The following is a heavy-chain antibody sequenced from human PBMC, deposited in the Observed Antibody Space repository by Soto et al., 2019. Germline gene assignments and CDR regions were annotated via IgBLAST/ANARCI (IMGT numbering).Heavy chain of an antibody. CDR2: VDPRDGST. J-gene: IGHJ4*02. D-gene: IGHD6-25*01. CDR1: GYIFTXYS. Sequence: SGAEMKRPXASVILSCKASGYIFTXYSXHWVRQTAGQGLEWMAKVDPRDGSTGYAQKFRGRVAMAWDTSTGTVSMEVSSLTSDDTATYYCARVRSSGREFDYWGQGTQVTVSS. CDR3: ARVRSSGREFDY. V-gene: IGHV1-46*01.